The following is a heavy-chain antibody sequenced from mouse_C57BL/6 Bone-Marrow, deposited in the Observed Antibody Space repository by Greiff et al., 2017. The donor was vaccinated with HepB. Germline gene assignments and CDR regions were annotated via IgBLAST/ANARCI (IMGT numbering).Heavy chain of an antibody. J-gene: IGHJ2*01. CDR2: IYPGDGDT. CDR3: ARRDGECFDY. V-gene: IGHV1-82*01. Sequence: QVQLQQSGPELVKPGASVKISCKASGYAFSSSWMNWVKQRPGKGLEWIGRIYPGDGDTNYNGKFKGKATLTADKSSSTAYMQLSSLTSEDSAVYFCARRDGECFDYWGQGTTLTVSS. CDR1: GYAFSSSW. D-gene: IGHD3-3*01.